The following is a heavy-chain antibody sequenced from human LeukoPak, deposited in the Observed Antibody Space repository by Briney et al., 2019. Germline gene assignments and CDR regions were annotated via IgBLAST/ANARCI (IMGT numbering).Heavy chain of an antibody. D-gene: IGHD3-10*01. CDR3: ASLHSGDGFALGY. CDR2: FYHSGST. Sequence: PSETLSLTCTVSGYSISSGYYWGWIRQPPGKGLEWVGSFYHSGSTYYNPSLKSRVTISVDTSKNQFSLKLSSVTAADTAVYYCASLHSGDGFALGYWGQGTLVTVSS. J-gene: IGHJ4*02. V-gene: IGHV4-38-2*02. CDR1: GYSISSGYY.